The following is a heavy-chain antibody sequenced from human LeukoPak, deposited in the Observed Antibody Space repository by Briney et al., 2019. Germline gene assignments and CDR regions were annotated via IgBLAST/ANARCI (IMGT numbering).Heavy chain of an antibody. CDR3: AKDDAWLRFGE. J-gene: IGHJ4*02. V-gene: IGHV3-23*01. CDR1: GFTFSNHG. Sequence: GGSLRLSCAASGFTFSNHGMNWVRQAPGKGLEWVSGISASGDIRYYADSVKGRFTISRDNSKNTLYLEVISLTAEDTAVYYCAKDDAWLRFGEWSQGTLVTVSS. CDR2: ISASGDIR. D-gene: IGHD3-10*01.